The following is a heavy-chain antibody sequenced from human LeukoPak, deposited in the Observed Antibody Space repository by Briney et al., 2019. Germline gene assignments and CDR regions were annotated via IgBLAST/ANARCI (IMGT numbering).Heavy chain of an antibody. CDR3: AKGDHGGNIYWYFDL. D-gene: IGHD4/OR15-4a*01. Sequence: GGSLRLSCAASGFPFSRFAMTWVRQAPGKGLEWVSAISGSSESTNYADSVKGRFTISRDNSKNTLYLQMNSLRAEDTAVYFCAKGDHGGNIYWYFDLWGRGTLVTVAS. CDR1: GFPFSRFA. CDR2: ISGSSEST. V-gene: IGHV3-23*01. J-gene: IGHJ2*01.